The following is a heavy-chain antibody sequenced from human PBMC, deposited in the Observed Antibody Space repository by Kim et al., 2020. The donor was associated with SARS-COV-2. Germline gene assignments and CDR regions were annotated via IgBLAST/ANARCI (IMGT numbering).Heavy chain of an antibody. CDR1: GFTFSDYY. CDR2: ISSSSSYT. Sequence: GGSLRLSCAASGFTFSDYYMSWIRQAPGKGLEWVSYISSSSSYTNYADSVKGRFTISRDNAKNSLYLQMNSLRAEDTAVYYCARGDYYGSGSYYPDYWGQGTLVTVSS. J-gene: IGHJ4*02. V-gene: IGHV3-11*03. D-gene: IGHD3-10*01. CDR3: ARGDYYGSGSYYPDY.